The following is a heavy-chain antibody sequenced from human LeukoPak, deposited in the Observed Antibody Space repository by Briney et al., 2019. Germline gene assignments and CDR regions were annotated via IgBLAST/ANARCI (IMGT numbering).Heavy chain of an antibody. J-gene: IGHJ3*02. Sequence: GGSLRLSCAPSGFTFSNYGMHWVRQAPAQGLEGVAVIWYDGSNKYYADSLKGRFTISRDNSKNTLYLQMNSLRAEDTAVYYCARDSNVGVTWGAVDIWGQGTMVTVSS. CDR2: IWYDGSNK. CDR1: GFTFSNYG. D-gene: IGHD1-26*01. V-gene: IGHV3-33*01. CDR3: ARDSNVGVTWGAVDI.